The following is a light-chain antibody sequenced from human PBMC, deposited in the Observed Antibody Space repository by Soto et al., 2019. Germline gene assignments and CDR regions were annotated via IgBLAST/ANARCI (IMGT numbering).Light chain of an antibody. V-gene: IGKV3-15*01. CDR3: QQYNNRWT. CDR1: QSVSSY. Sequence: EIMMKHSPATLSVSTGERATLSCRASQSVSSYLAWYQQKPGQAPRLLIYDASTRATGIPARFSGSGSGTEFTLTISSLQSEDVAVYYCQQYNNRWTFGLGSNVDI. CDR2: DAS. J-gene: IGKJ1*01.